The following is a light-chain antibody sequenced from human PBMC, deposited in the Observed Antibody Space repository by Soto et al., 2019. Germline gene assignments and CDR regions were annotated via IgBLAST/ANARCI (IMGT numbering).Light chain of an antibody. CDR2: AAS. CDR1: QSISSY. CDR3: QQSYSTPLT. V-gene: IGKV1-39*01. Sequence: DIQMTQSPSSLSASVGDRVTITCRASQSISSYLNWYQQKPGKAPKLLIYAASSLQSGVPSRFSGSVSGTDFTLTISSLQPEDVATYYCQQSYSTPLTFGGGTKVEIK. J-gene: IGKJ4*01.